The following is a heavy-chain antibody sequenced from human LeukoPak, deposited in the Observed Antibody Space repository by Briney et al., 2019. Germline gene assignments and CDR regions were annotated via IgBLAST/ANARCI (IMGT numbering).Heavy chain of an antibody. V-gene: IGHV1-69*05. CDR2: IIPIFGTA. D-gene: IGHD3-22*01. Sequence: GASVKVSCKASGGTFSSYAISWVRQAPGQGLEWMGGIIPIFGTANYAQKFQGRITITRNTSIRTAYMELSSLRSEDTAVYYCARLFQRNELNYYDSSGYSLGYWGQGTLVTVSS. CDR3: ARLFQRNELNYYDSSGYSLGY. J-gene: IGHJ4*02. CDR1: GGTFSSYA.